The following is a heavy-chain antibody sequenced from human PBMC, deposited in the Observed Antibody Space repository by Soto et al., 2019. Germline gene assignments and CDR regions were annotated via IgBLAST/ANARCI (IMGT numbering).Heavy chain of an antibody. D-gene: IGHD6-6*01. CDR2: TYYWSKWYN. V-gene: IGHV6-1*01. J-gene: IGHJ4*02. CDR1: GDNFSSNTIA. CDR3: ARNLNTPDRPSDFDY. Sequence: PSQTLSLTCAISGDNFSSNTIAWNWIRQSPSRGLEWLGRTYYWSKWYNDYAVSVKSRITINADTSKNQFSLQLDSVTPEDTAVYYCARNLNTPDRPSDFDYWGQGTLVTVSS.